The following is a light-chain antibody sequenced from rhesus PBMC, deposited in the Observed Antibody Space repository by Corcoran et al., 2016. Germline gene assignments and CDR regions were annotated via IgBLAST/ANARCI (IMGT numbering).Light chain of an antibody. J-gene: IGKJ2*01. Sequence: DIQMTQSPSSLSASVGDRVTINCRASENIYNYINLYQHKPGKAPKLLIYKASTLQSGVPSRFSGSGAVTDYSFTLISLLSADFASLSCQHTYGTPSSFDPGTKVEIK. V-gene: IGKV1-74*01. CDR3: QHTYGTPSS. CDR2: KAS. CDR1: ENIYNY.